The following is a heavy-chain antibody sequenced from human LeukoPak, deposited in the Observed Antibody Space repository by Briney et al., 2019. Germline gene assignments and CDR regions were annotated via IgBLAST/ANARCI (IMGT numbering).Heavy chain of an antibody. J-gene: IGHJ6*02. V-gene: IGHV1-18*01. CDR1: GYTFTSYG. Sequence: ASVKVSCKASGYTFTSYGISWVRQAPGQGLEWMGWISAYNGNTNYAQKLQGRVTMTTDTSTSTAYMELRSLRSDDTAVYYCARAYYGPGSGGMDVWAKGPRSPSP. CDR3: ARAYYGPGSGGMDV. CDR2: ISAYNGNT. D-gene: IGHD4-17*01.